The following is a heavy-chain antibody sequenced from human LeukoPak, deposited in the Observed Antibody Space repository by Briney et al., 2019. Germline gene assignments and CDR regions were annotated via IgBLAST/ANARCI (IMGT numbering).Heavy chain of an antibody. J-gene: IGHJ3*02. Sequence: PGGSLRLSCAASGFTFSSYSMNWVRQAPGKGLEWVSSISSSSDYIYYADSLKGRFTISRDNAKNSLYLQTNSLRAEDTAVYYCAREEGGAGLYGFDIWGQGTMVTVSS. CDR2: ISSSSDYI. D-gene: IGHD1-26*01. CDR3: AREEGGAGLYGFDI. V-gene: IGHV3-21*01. CDR1: GFTFSSYS.